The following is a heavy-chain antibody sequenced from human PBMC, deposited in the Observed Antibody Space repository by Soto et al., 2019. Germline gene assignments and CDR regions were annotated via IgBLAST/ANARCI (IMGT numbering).Heavy chain of an antibody. CDR1: GFTFTTYA. CDR2: ISAGGGGT. J-gene: IGHJ4*02. D-gene: IGHD3-10*01. Sequence: EVQLLESGGGLVQPGGSLRLSCAASGFTFTTYAMSWVRQAPGKGLEWVSTISAGGGGTYYTDSAKGRFTISRDNSKNTVYLQMNSVRAEDTAVYYCAKGGYGSGLLDYWGQGTLVTVSS. V-gene: IGHV3-23*01. CDR3: AKGGYGSGLLDY.